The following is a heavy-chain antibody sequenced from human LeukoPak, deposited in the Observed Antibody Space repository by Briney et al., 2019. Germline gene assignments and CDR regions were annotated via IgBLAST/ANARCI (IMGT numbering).Heavy chain of an antibody. Sequence: ASVKVSCKASGYTFTSYYMHWVRQAPGQGLEWMGIINPSGGSTSYAQKFQGRVTMTRDTSTSTVYMELSSLRSEDTAVYYCAKNVRDTGTFDYWGQGTLVTVSS. CDR1: GYTFTSYY. CDR2: INPSGGST. D-gene: IGHD5-18*01. V-gene: IGHV1-46*01. CDR3: AKNVRDTGTFDY. J-gene: IGHJ4*02.